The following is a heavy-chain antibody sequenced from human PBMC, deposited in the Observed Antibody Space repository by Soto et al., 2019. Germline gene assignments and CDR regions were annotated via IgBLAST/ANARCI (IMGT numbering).Heavy chain of an antibody. CDR3: ARAYYDFWSGSLSHYYYGMDV. J-gene: IGHJ6*02. CDR1: GGSISSYY. Sequence: PSETLSLTCTVSGGSISSYYWSWIRQPPGKGLEWIGYIYYSGSTNYNPSLKSRVTISVDTSKNQFSLKLSSVTAADTAVYYCARAYYDFWSGSLSHYYYGMDVWGQGTTVT. V-gene: IGHV4-59*01. D-gene: IGHD3-3*01. CDR2: IYYSGST.